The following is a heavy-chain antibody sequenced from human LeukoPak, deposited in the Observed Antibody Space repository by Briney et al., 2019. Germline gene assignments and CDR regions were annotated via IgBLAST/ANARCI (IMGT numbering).Heavy chain of an antibody. CDR3: AQDPADSIGYYMDV. J-gene: IGHJ6*03. Sequence: GGSLRLSWAAAGFTFSTYGLHWVRQAPGKGLEWLAVIWYDGSNEYYADSVKGPFTISRDNSKHTLYLQMNRLRAEDTAVYYCAQDPADSIGYYMDVWGKGTTVTVYS. CDR2: IWYDGSNE. V-gene: IGHV3-33*06. D-gene: IGHD3-22*01. CDR1: GFTFSTYG.